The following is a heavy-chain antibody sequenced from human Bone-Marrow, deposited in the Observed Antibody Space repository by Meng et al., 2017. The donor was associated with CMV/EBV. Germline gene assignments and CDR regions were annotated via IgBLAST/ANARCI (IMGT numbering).Heavy chain of an antibody. D-gene: IGHD3-10*01. CDR3: ARDPQNILLWFGESRFDY. CDR2: INPNSGGT. CDR1: GYTFTGYY. V-gene: IGHV1-2*02. J-gene: IGHJ4*02. Sequence: ASVKVSCKASGYTFTGYYMHWVRQAPGQGLEWMGWINPNSGGTNYAQKFQGRVTMTRDTSISTAYMELSRLRSDDTAVYYCARDPQNILLWFGESRFDYCGQGTLVTVSS.